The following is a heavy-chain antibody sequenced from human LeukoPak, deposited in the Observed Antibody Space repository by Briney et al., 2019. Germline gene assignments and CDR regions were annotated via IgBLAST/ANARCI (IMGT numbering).Heavy chain of an antibody. CDR2: ISAYNGNT. V-gene: IGHV1-18*03. D-gene: IGHD3-10*01. Sequence: ASVKVSCKASGYTFTSYGISWVRQAPGQGLEWMGWISAYNGNTNYAQKLQGRVTMTTDTSTSTAYMELRSLRSDDMAVYYCARSNVLLWFGELHDYYGMDVWGKGTTVTVSS. J-gene: IGHJ6*04. CDR1: GYTFTSYG. CDR3: ARSNVLLWFGELHDYYGMDV.